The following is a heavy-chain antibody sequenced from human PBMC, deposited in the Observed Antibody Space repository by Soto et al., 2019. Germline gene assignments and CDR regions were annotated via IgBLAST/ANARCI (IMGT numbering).Heavy chain of an antibody. D-gene: IGHD6-19*01. J-gene: IGHJ5*02. CDR2: IYYSGST. CDR3: ARLVHSSGRNWFDP. CDR1: GGSISSSSYY. Sequence: SPTLSLTCTVSGGSISSSSYYWGWIRQPPGKGLEWIGSIYYSGSTYYNPSLKSRVTISVDTSKNQFSLKLSSVTAADTAVYYCARLVHSSGRNWFDPWGQGTLVTVSS. V-gene: IGHV4-39*01.